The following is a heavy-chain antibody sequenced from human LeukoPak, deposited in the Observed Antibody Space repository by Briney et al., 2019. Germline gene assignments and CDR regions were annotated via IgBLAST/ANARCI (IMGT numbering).Heavy chain of an antibody. CDR3: ARLSKGGNSDY. Sequence: PSETLSLTCTVYGGSISSSSYYWGWIRQPPGKGLEWIGSIYYSGSTYYNPSLKSRVTISVDTSKNQFSLKLSSVTAADTAVYYCARLSKGGNSDYWGQGTLVTVSS. J-gene: IGHJ4*02. V-gene: IGHV4-39*01. D-gene: IGHD4-23*01. CDR2: IYYSGST. CDR1: GGSISSSSYY.